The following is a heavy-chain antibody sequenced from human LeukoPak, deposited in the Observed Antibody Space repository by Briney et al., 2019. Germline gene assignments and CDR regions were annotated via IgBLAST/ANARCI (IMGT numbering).Heavy chain of an antibody. J-gene: IGHJ6*02. D-gene: IGHD2-15*01. CDR1: GFTFSSYW. Sequence: PGGSLRLSCVASGFTFSSYWIHWVRQVPGKGLEWVANIKQDGSEKYYVDSVKGRFTISRDNAKNSLYLQMNSLRAEDTAVYYCARDLGYCSGGSCTGGGYWGQGTTVTVSS. CDR2: IKQDGSEK. V-gene: IGHV3-7*01. CDR3: ARDLGYCSGGSCTGGGY.